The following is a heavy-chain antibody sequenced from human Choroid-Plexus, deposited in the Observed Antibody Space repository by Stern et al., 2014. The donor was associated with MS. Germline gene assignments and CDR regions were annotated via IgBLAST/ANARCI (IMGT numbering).Heavy chain of an antibody. Sequence: VQLVQSGAEVKKPGESLKISCKGSGYSFINYWIAWVRQMPGKGLEWMGIIYPGDSDTRYSPSFQGQVTISADKSINTAYLHWSSLRASDTAMYYCARQGTTPYRPLESWGQGSLVTVSA. CDR2: IYPGDSDT. CDR1: GYSFINYW. D-gene: IGHD1-1*01. J-gene: IGHJ4*02. V-gene: IGHV5-51*01. CDR3: ARQGTTPYRPLES.